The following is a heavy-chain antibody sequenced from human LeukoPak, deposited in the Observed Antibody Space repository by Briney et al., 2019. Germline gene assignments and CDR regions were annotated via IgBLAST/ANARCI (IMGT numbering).Heavy chain of an antibody. J-gene: IGHJ4*02. CDR3: ASLTTVTFDY. CDR1: GYSISSGYY. D-gene: IGHD4-17*01. Sequence: PSETLSLTCTVSGYSISSGYYWGWIRQPPGKGLEWIGSIYHSGSTYYNPSLKSRVTISVDKSKNQFSLKLSSVTAADTAVYYCASLTTVTFDYWGQGTLVTVSS. V-gene: IGHV4-38-2*02. CDR2: IYHSGST.